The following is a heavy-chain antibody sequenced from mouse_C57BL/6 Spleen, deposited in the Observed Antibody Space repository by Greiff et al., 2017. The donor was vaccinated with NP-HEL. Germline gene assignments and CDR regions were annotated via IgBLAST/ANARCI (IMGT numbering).Heavy chain of an antibody. D-gene: IGHD2-5*01. CDR2: INPNNGGT. J-gene: IGHJ2*01. CDR3: ARAWIIYYSRFDY. V-gene: IGHV1-22*01. CDR1: GYTFTDYN. Sequence: VQLQQSGPELVKPGASVKMSCKASGYTFTDYNMHWVKQSHGQSLEWIGYINPNNGGTSYNQKFKGKATLTVNKSSSTAYMELRSLTSEDSAVYYCARAWIIYYSRFDYWGQGTTLTVSS.